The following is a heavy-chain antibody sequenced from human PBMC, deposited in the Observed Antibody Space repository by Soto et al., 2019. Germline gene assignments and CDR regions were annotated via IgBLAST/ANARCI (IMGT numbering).Heavy chain of an antibody. Sequence: SETLSLTCSVSGDSISTVDYFWAWIRQPPGQALEYIGYIYKSTTTYYNPSFERRVAISLDTSKSQFFLNITSVTAADTADYFCARGRYCLTGRCFPNWFDSWGQGTLVTVSS. D-gene: IGHD2-15*01. J-gene: IGHJ5*01. CDR3: ARGRYCLTGRCFPNWFDS. CDR2: IYKSTTT. CDR1: GDSISTVDYF. V-gene: IGHV4-30-4*01.